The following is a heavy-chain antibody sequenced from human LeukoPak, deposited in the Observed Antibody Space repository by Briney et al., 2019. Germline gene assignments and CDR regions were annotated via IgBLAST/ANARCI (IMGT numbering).Heavy chain of an antibody. CDR2: ISSSSSYI. V-gene: IGHV3-21*01. CDR3: ARDPGDIVVVPAALNWFDL. CDR1: GFTFGSCS. D-gene: IGHD2-2*01. Sequence: GGSLRLSCAASGFTFGSCSMNWVREAEGKGLGWVSSISSSSSYIYYADTVKGRFTISRDNAKNSLYLQMNSLTAEDTAVYYCARDPGDIVVVPAALNWFDLWGQGTLVTVSS. J-gene: IGHJ5*02.